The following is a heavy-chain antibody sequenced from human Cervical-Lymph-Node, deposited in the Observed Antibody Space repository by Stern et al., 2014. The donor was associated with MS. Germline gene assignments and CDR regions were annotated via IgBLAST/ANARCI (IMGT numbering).Heavy chain of an antibody. J-gene: IGHJ6*02. CDR3: ARSSGASGDAMDV. V-gene: IGHV3-74*02. CDR1: GFTFSTYW. Sequence: VQLVESGGGLLQPGGSLRLSCGASGFTFSTYWMHWVRQGTGKGLVWVSRINSGGSSTSYTDSVRGRFTISRDNAKNTVDLQMTSLRAEDTAVYYCARSSGASGDAMDVWGQGTTVTVSS. CDR2: INSGGSST. D-gene: IGHD2-15*01.